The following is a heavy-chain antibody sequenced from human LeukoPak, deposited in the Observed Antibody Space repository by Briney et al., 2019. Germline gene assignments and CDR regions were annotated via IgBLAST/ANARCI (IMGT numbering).Heavy chain of an antibody. D-gene: IGHD6-6*01. CDR1: GRTFSSYA. J-gene: IGHJ5*02. V-gene: IGHV1-69*13. CDR3: ARASSSEENWFDP. CDR2: IIPIFGTA. Sequence: ASVKVSCKASGRTFSSYAISWVRQAPGQGLEWMGGIIPIFGTANYAQKFQGRVTITADESTSTAYMELSSLRSEDTAVYYCARASSSEENWFDPWGQGTLVTVSS.